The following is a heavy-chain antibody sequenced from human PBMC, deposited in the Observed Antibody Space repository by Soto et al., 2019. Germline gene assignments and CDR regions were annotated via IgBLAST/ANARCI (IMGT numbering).Heavy chain of an antibody. V-gene: IGHV3-74*01. Sequence: GGAPRLSCAASGFTFDYYWMHWVRQAPGKGLVWVSRVHSGGTTTTYADSVKGRFTISRDNARNTVSLQMSSLRAEDTAIYYCARGDRGGFDLWGHGTMVTVSS. CDR2: VHSGGTTT. CDR1: GFTFDYYW. D-gene: IGHD3-10*01. J-gene: IGHJ3*01. CDR3: ARGDRGGFDL.